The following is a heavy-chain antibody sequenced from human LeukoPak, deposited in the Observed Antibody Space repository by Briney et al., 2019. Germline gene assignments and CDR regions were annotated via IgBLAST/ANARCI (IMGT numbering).Heavy chain of an antibody. V-gene: IGHV1-2*02. J-gene: IGHJ4*02. Sequence: ASVKVPCKTSGYTFTDYYIHWVRQAPGQGFEWMGWINPNSGSTSYAQKFQDRVTLTRDTSISTAYMELSRLRSDDTAVYYCARHPNLDSWGQGTLVIVSS. CDR1: GYTFTDYY. CDR3: ARHPNLDS. CDR2: INPNSGST.